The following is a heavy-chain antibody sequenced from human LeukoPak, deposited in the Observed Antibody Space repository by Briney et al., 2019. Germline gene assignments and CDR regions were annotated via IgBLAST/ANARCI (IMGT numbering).Heavy chain of an antibody. CDR1: GYTFSSYA. CDR3: ARIGHDLYQTFDF. Sequence: ASVKVSCKASGYTFSSYAINWVRQATGEGLEWMGWMHPNSGYTGYAQKFQGRVTMTRNNSISTAYMELSSLRSEDTAVYYCARIGHDLYQTFDFWGNGNLITVSS. CDR2: MHPNSGYT. D-gene: IGHD2-2*01. J-gene: IGHJ4*01. V-gene: IGHV1-8*01.